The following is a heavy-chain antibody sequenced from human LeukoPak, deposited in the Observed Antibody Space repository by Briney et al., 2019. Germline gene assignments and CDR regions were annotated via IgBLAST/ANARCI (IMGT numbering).Heavy chain of an antibody. Sequence: SETLSLTCTVSGGSISSYYWSWIRQPPGKGLEWIGYIYYSGSTNYNPSLKSRVTISVDTSKNQFSLKLSSVTAADTAVYYCARGPPAVDAFDIWGQGTMVTVSS. D-gene: IGHD2-2*01. CDR3: ARGPPAVDAFDI. J-gene: IGHJ3*02. CDR1: GGSISSYY. V-gene: IGHV4-59*01. CDR2: IYYSGST.